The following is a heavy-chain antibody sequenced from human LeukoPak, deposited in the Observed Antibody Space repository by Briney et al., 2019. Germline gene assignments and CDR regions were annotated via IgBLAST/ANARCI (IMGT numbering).Heavy chain of an antibody. J-gene: IGHJ4*02. CDR3: AGSSSWSHFDY. CDR1: GGSISSYY. D-gene: IGHD6-13*01. CDR2: IYTSGST. V-gene: IGHV4-4*07. Sequence: SETLSLTGTVSGGSISSYYWSWIRQPAGKGLEWIGRIYTSGSTNYNPSLKSRVTMSVDTSKNQFSLKLSSVTAADTAVYYCAGSSSWSHFDYWGQGTLVTVSS.